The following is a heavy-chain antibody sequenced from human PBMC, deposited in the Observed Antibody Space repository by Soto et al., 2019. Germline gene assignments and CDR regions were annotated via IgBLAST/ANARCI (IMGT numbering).Heavy chain of an antibody. CDR2: IYSSGSS. D-gene: IGHD4-17*01. CDR3: ARLFTVTTDYYFGMDV. V-gene: IGHV4-4*07. J-gene: IGHJ6*02. Sequence: PSETLSLTCTVPGGSISGSYWSWVRQPAGKGLEWIGRIYSSGSSNYNPSLNSRLTMSLDTSKNQFSLKLRSVTAADTAIYYCARLFTVTTDYYFGMDVWGQGTTVTVSS. CDR1: GGSISGSY.